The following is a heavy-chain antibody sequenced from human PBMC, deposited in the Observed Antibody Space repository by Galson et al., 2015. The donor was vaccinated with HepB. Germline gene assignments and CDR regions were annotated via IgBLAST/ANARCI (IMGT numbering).Heavy chain of an antibody. CDR2: ISYDGSNK. Sequence: SLRLSCAASGFTFSSYAMHWVRQAPGKGLEWVAVISYDGSNKYYADSVKGRFTISRDNSKNTLYLQMNSLRAEDTAVYYCARDRMGYYYYGMDVWGQGTTVTVSS. CDR1: GFTFSSYA. CDR3: ARDRMGYYYYGMDV. D-gene: IGHD2-8*01. J-gene: IGHJ6*02. V-gene: IGHV3-30-3*01.